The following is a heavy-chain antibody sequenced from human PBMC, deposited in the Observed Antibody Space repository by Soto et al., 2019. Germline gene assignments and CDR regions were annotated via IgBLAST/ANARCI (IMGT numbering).Heavy chain of an antibody. CDR3: EILTANYYYYYMDV. J-gene: IGHJ6*03. Sequence: EVQLVESGGGLVKPGGSLRLSCAASGLTFSSYSMNWVRQAPGKGLEWVSSISSSSSYIYYADSVKGRFTISRDNAKNSLYLQMNSLRAEDTAVYYCEILTANYYYYYMDVWGKGTTVTVSS. CDR2: ISSSSSYI. CDR1: GLTFSSYS. V-gene: IGHV3-21*01. D-gene: IGHD1-20*01.